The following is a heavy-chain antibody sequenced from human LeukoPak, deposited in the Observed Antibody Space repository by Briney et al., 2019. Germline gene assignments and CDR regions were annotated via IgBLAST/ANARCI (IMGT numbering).Heavy chain of an antibody. CDR2: ISRTSSYI. V-gene: IGHV3-21*01. CDR3: ARDASGWSRDY. J-gene: IGHJ4*02. CDR1: GFTFSICS. D-gene: IGHD6-19*01. Sequence: GGSLRLSCAASGFTFSICSMSWVRQAPGKGLEWVASISRTSSYIVYADSMKGRFTISRDNAENSLYLQMNSLRAEDTAVYYCARDASGWSRDYWGQGTLVTVSS.